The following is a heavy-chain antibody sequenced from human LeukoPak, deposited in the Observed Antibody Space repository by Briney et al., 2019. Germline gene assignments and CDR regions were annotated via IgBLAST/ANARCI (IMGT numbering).Heavy chain of an antibody. D-gene: IGHD1-26*01. J-gene: IGHJ3*02. CDR2: ISGSGGST. Sequence: GGSLRLSCAASGFTFSSYAMSWVRQAPGKGLEWVSAISGSGGSTYYADSVKGRFTISRDNSKNTLYLQMNSLRAEDTAVYYCAKLVVGATTGLGDAFDIWGQGTMVTVSS. CDR1: GFTFSSYA. CDR3: AKLVVGATTGLGDAFDI. V-gene: IGHV3-23*01.